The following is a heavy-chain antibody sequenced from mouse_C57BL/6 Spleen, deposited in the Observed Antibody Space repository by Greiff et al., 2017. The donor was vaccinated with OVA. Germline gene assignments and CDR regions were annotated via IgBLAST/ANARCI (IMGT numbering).Heavy chain of an antibody. J-gene: IGHJ4*01. CDR1: GYSITSGYY. Sequence: VQLKESGPGLVKPSQSLSLTCSVTGYSITSGYYWNWIRQFPGNKLEWMGYISYDGSNNYNPSLKNRISITRDTSKNQFFLKLNSVTTEDTATYYCARVYGNLYYAMDYWGQGTSVTVSS. D-gene: IGHD2-1*01. V-gene: IGHV3-6*01. CDR3: ARVYGNLYYAMDY. CDR2: ISYDGSN.